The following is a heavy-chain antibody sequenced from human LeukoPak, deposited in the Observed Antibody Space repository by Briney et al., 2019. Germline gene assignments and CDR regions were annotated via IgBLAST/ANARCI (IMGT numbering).Heavy chain of an antibody. CDR2: IYGSGVSI. J-gene: IGHJ4*02. D-gene: IGHD1-26*01. CDR1: GFALSSHW. CDR3: AKDLGWELPAEAY. Sequence: GGSLRLSCAASGFALSSHWMHWIRQVPGKGLEWLATIYGSGVSISYADSVKGRFTISRDNSNNTLYLQMNSLRAEDTAMYYCAKDLGWELPAEAYWGQGILVTVSS. V-gene: IGHV3-23*01.